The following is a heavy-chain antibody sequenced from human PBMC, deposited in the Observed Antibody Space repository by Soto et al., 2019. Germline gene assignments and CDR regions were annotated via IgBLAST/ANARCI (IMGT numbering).Heavy chain of an antibody. CDR1: GGSISSYY. Sequence: QVQLQESGPGLVKPSETLSLTCTVSGGSISSYYWSWIRQPPGKGLEWIGYIYYSGSTNYNPSLKSRVTISVDTSKNQFSLKLSSVTAADTAVYYCARGPVAGSGSYRFDPWGQGTLVTVSS. CDR2: IYYSGST. D-gene: IGHD3-10*01. CDR3: ARGPVAGSGSYRFDP. V-gene: IGHV4-59*01. J-gene: IGHJ5*02.